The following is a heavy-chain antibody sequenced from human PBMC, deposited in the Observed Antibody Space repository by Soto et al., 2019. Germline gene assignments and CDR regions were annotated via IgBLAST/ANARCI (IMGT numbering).Heavy chain of an antibody. D-gene: IGHD6-13*01. J-gene: IGHJ5*02. V-gene: IGHV4-39*01. CDR3: ARFPIFYSSSYNWFDP. Sequence: SESLSLTCPVSGCSISSSSYYWGWIRQPPGKGLEWIGSIYYSGSTYYNPSLKSRVTISVDTSKNQFSLKLSSVTAADTAVYYCARFPIFYSSSYNWFDPWGQGTLVTVSS. CDR1: GCSISSSSYY. CDR2: IYYSGST.